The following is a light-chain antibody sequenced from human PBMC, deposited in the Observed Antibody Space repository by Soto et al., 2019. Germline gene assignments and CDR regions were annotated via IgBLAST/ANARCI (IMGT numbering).Light chain of an antibody. Sequence: EIVLTQSPATLSLSPGERATLSCRASPSVSSYLAWYQQKPGQAPRLLIYDASNRATGIPARFSGSGSGTDFTLPISGLEPEDFAVYYCQQRSNWPPYTFGQGTKLEIK. J-gene: IGKJ2*01. CDR3: QQRSNWPPYT. V-gene: IGKV3-11*01. CDR2: DAS. CDR1: PSVSSY.